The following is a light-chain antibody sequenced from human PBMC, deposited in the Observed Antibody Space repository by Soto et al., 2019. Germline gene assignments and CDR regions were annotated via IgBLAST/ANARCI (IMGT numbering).Light chain of an antibody. CDR2: TAS. CDR1: QGIRND. V-gene: IGKV1-6*01. J-gene: IGKJ1*01. Sequence: AIQMTQSPSSLSASVGDRVTITCRASQGIRNDLGWYQQKPGKAPKLLIYTASSLQSGVPSRFSGSGSGTDFTLTISSLQPEDFATYYCLHDYNYPRAFGQGTKVEIK. CDR3: LHDYNYPRA.